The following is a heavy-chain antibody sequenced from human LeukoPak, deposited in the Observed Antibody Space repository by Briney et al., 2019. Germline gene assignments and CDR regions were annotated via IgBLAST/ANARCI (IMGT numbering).Heavy chain of an antibody. Sequence: GGSLRLSCAASGFTFDNYWMTWVRQPPGKGLEWVANIKQDGGERYYVDSVRGRFTISRDNSKNSLYLQMNSLRAEDTAVYYCVRDGRPLDYWGQGTLVIVS. CDR2: IKQDGGER. CDR3: VRDGRPLDY. V-gene: IGHV3-7*01. J-gene: IGHJ4*02. D-gene: IGHD3/OR15-3a*01. CDR1: GFTFDNYW.